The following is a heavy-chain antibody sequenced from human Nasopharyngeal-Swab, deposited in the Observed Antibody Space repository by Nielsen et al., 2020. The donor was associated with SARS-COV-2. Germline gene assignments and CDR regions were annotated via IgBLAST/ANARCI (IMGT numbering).Heavy chain of an antibody. CDR1: GVSIAYSTFY. D-gene: IGHD6-13*01. Sequence: SETLSLTCTVSGVSIAYSTFYWGCIRQPPGQGLEWIGTIYYNGNTYQSPSLKSRLTISVDKSKNQFSLQLSSVTAADTAVYYCVRSSSWYYFDYWAQGTQVTVSS. J-gene: IGHJ4*02. CDR3: VRSSSWYYFDY. CDR2: IYYNGNT. V-gene: IGHV4-39*01.